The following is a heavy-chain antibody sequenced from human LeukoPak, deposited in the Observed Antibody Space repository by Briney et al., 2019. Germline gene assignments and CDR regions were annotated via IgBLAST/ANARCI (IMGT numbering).Heavy chain of an antibody. J-gene: IGHJ4*02. Sequence: PGGSLRLSCAASGFTLSSYSMNWVRQAPGKGLEWVSYISSSSSTIYYADSVKGRFTISRDNAKNSLYLQMNSLRAEDTAVYYCARDPKGYDYVWGSYGVYFDYWGQGTLDTVSS. CDR1: GFTLSSYS. D-gene: IGHD3-16*01. CDR2: ISSSSSTI. V-gene: IGHV3-48*01. CDR3: ARDPKGYDYVWGSYGVYFDY.